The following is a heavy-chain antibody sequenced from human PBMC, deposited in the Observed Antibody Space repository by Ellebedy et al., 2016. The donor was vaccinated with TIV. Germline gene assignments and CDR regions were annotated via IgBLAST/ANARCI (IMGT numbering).Heavy chain of an antibody. CDR3: ARGRYYCSSTSCYAPSWFDP. CDR2: IKQDGSEK. Sequence: GGSLRLXXAASGFTFSFYWMGWARQAPGKGLEWVANIKQDGSEKHYADSVKGRFTISRDNAKNSLYLQMNSLGAEDTAVYFCARGRYYCSSTSCYAPSWFDPWGQGTLVTVSS. CDR1: GFTFSFYW. V-gene: IGHV3-7*01. D-gene: IGHD2-2*01. J-gene: IGHJ5*02.